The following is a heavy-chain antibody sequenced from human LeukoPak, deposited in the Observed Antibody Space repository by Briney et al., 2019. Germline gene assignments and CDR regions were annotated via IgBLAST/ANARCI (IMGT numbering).Heavy chain of an antibody. CDR3: ATTGTCSSTSCYQPIDY. V-gene: IGHV1-69*01. D-gene: IGHD2-2*01. CDR1: GGTFSSYA. J-gene: IGHJ4*02. CDR2: IIPIFGTA. Sequence: SVKVSCKASGGTFSSYAISWVRQAPGQGLEWMGGIIPIFGTANYAQKFQGRVTITADESTSTAYMELSSLRSEDTAVYYCATTGTCSSTSCYQPIDYWGQGTLVTVSS.